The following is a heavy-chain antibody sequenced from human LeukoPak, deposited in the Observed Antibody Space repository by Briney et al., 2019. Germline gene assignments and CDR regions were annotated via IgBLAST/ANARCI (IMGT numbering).Heavy chain of an antibody. CDR3: VRDVSVNLYRAWFDP. Sequence: GASVKVSCKASGYSFTSYGFSWVRQAPGQGLEWMGWISPYNANTNYAQKFRGRVTMTTDTSTSTACMELRSLRSDDTAVYYCVRDVSVNLYRAWFDPWGQGTLVIVSS. CDR1: GYSFTSYG. D-gene: IGHD3-16*02. J-gene: IGHJ5*02. V-gene: IGHV1-18*01. CDR2: ISPYNANT.